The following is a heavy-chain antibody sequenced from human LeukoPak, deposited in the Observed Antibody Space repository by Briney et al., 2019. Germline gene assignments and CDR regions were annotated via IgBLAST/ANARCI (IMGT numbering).Heavy chain of an antibody. D-gene: IGHD2-8*01. CDR2: ISYDGSNK. V-gene: IGHV3-30-3*01. J-gene: IGHJ3*02. CDR3: AREMLAAFDI. Sequence: PGRSLRLSCAASGFTFSSYAMHWVRQAPGKGLEWVAVISYDGSNKYYADSVKGRFTISRDNSKNTLYLQMNSLRAEDTAVYYCAREMLAAFDIWGQGTMVTVPS. CDR1: GFTFSSYA.